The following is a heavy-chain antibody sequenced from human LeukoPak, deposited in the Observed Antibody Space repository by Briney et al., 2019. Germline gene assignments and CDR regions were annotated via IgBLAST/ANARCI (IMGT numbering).Heavy chain of an antibody. V-gene: IGHV3-64*02. CDR1: GFTFSSSP. D-gene: IGHD3-22*01. Sequence: GGSLRLTCAASGFTFSSSPMHWVRQAPGKGLEYVSAIDSNGGSTYYADSVKGRLTISRDNSKNTLYLLMGSLRAEDMAVYYCARVFYHSGGYYYDCWGQGTLVTVSS. CDR3: ARVFYHSGGYYYDC. CDR2: IDSNGGST. J-gene: IGHJ4*02.